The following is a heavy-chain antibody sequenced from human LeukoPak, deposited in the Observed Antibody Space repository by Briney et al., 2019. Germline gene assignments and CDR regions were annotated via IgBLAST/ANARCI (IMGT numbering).Heavy chain of an antibody. Sequence: SVKVSCTASGGTLSRYAISWVRQAPGQGPEWMGGIIPIFGTTNYAQKFQGRVTITADESTSTAYMELSSLRSEDTAVYYCARIVGIASRGYFDYWGQGTLVTVSS. CDR3: ARIVGIASRGYFDY. V-gene: IGHV1-69*13. J-gene: IGHJ4*02. CDR1: GGTLSRYA. D-gene: IGHD3-10*01. CDR2: IIPIFGTT.